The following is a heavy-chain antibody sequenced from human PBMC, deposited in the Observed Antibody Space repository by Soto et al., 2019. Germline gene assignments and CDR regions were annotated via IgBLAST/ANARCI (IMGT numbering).Heavy chain of an antibody. CDR3: ARPGRDWGALHY. J-gene: IGHJ4*02. V-gene: IGHV4-59*08. Sequence: SETLSLTFTVSNDSISTYYWTWIRQPPGKGLEWIGFIYYSGSTNYNPSLQSRVTISVDTSKNQFSLKMNSVTAANTAVYYCARPGRDWGALHYWGQGTLVTVS. D-gene: IGHD7-27*01. CDR2: IYYSGST. CDR1: NDSISTYY.